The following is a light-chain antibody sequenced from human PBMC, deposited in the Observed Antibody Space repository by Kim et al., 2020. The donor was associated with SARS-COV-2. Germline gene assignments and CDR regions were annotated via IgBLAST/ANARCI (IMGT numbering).Light chain of an antibody. CDR2: DAS. Sequence: GSVGDRVTITCRASQSINGWLAWYQQKPGKAPNLLIYDASSLESGVPSRFSGSGSGTEFTLTISSLQPDDFATYYCQQYNGYVLTFGGGTKVDIK. CDR3: QQYNGYVLT. J-gene: IGKJ4*01. CDR1: QSINGW. V-gene: IGKV1-5*01.